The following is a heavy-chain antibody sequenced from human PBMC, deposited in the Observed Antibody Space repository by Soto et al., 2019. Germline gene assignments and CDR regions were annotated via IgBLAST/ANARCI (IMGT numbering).Heavy chain of an antibody. Sequence: SETLSLTCTVSGGSISSYYWSWIRQPPGKGLEWIGYIYYSGSTNYNPSLKSRVTISVDTSKNQFSLKLSSVTAADTAVYYCARHTRGYCSSTSCPNWFDPWGQGTLVTVS. V-gene: IGHV4-59*01. CDR3: ARHTRGYCSSTSCPNWFDP. D-gene: IGHD2-2*01. CDR1: GGSISSYY. J-gene: IGHJ5*02. CDR2: IYYSGST.